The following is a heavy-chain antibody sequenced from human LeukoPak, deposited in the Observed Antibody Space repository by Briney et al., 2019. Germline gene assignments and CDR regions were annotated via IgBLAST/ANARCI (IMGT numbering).Heavy chain of an antibody. CDR2: ISSSSSYI. V-gene: IGHV3-21*04. CDR3: ARASYSGSDAFDI. D-gene: IGHD1-26*01. Sequence: GGSLRLSCAASGFTFSSYSMNWVHQAPGKGLEWVSSISSSSSYIYYTDSVKGRFTISRDNSKNTLYLQMNSLRAEDTAMYYCARASYSGSDAFDIWGQGTMVTVSS. J-gene: IGHJ3*02. CDR1: GFTFSSYS.